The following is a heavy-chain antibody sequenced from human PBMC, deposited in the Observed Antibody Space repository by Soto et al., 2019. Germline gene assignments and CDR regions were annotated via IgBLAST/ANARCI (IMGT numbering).Heavy chain of an antibody. CDR3: ARVSDFWSGYRNYWYFDL. Sequence: QVQLQQWGAGLLKPSETLSLTCAVYGGSFSGYYWSWIRQPPGKGLEWIGEINHSGSTNYNPSRSMRVTISVDTSKIQFSLKLSSVTAAETAVYYCARVSDFWSGYRNYWYFDLWGRGTLVTVSS. CDR2: INHSGST. V-gene: IGHV4-34*01. CDR1: GGSFSGYY. D-gene: IGHD3-3*01. J-gene: IGHJ2*01.